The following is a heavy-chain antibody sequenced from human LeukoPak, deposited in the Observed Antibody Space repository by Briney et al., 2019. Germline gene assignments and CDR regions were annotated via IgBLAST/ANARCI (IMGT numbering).Heavy chain of an antibody. J-gene: IGHJ4*02. D-gene: IGHD5-18*01. CDR3: ARENSYGYFDY. V-gene: IGHV4-61*02. CDR2: IYTSGST. CDR1: GDSISSGDYY. Sequence: PSQTLSLTCTVSGDSISSGDYYWSWIRQPAGKGLEWIGRIYTSGSTNYSPSLKSRVTISVDTSKNQFSLKLSSVTAADTAVYYCARENSYGYFDYWGQGTLVTVSS.